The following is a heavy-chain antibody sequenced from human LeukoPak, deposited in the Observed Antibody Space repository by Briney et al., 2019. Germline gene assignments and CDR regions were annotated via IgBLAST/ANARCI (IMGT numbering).Heavy chain of an antibody. V-gene: IGHV1-8*01. Sequence: ASVKVSCKASGYTSTSYVIDSVRQAPGQGLEWMGWMSPKSGDTGYAQEFQGRLTMTRDTSISTAYMELSSLRSEDTAVYYCVRTPPNWGADYWGQGTLVTVSS. J-gene: IGHJ4*02. D-gene: IGHD3-16*01. CDR1: GYTSTSYV. CDR2: MSPKSGDT. CDR3: VRTPPNWGADY.